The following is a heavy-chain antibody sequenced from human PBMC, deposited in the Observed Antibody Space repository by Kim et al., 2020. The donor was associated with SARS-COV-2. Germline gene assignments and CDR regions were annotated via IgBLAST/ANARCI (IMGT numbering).Heavy chain of an antibody. J-gene: IGHJ4*02. CDR2: IIPIFGTA. CDR1: GGTFSSYA. V-gene: IGHV1-69*13. CDR3: ASEDYYDSSGYYSFDY. D-gene: IGHD3-22*01. Sequence: SVKVSCKASGGTFSSYAISWVRQAPGQGLEWMGGIIPIFGTANYAQKFQGRVTITADESTSTAYMELSSLRSEDTAVYYCASEDYYDSSGYYSFDYWGQGTLVTVSS.